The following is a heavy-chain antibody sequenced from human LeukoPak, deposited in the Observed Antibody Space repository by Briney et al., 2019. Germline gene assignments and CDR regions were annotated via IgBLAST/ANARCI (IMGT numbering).Heavy chain of an antibody. V-gene: IGHV3-30*03. J-gene: IGHJ4*02. CDR2: ISFDGNNK. Sequence: GGSLRLSCAASGFTFSSYGMLWVRQAPGKGLEWLAVISFDGNNKYFADSVRGRFAISRDNSKNTLYLQMNSLRAEDTAVYYCARGLQGYYDSLTGYYRGRYYFDYWGQGTLVTVSS. D-gene: IGHD3-9*01. CDR3: ARGLQGYYDSLTGYYRGRYYFDY. CDR1: GFTFSSYG.